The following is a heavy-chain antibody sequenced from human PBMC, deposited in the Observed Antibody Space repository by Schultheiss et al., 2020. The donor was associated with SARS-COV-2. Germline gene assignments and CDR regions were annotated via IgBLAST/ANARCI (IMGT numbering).Heavy chain of an antibody. CDR1: GYTFTSYY. D-gene: IGHD6-19*01. CDR3: ARARVEQWLPRGGWFDP. V-gene: IGHV1-46*01. J-gene: IGHJ5*02. CDR2: INPSGGST. Sequence: ASVKVSCKASGYTFTSYYMHWVRQAPGQGLEWMGIINPSGGSTSYAQKFQGRVTMTRDTSTSTVYMELSSLRSEDTAVYYCARARVEQWLPRGGWFDPWGQGTLVTVSS.